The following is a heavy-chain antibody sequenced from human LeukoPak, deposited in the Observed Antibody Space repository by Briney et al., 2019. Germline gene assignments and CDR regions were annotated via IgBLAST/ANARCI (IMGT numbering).Heavy chain of an antibody. J-gene: IGHJ4*02. V-gene: IGHV3-15*01. CDR3: TTYSGYDALHDY. Sequence: PGGSLRLSCAASGFTFSDAWMSWVRQAPGKGLEWVGRIKSKTHGGTTDYAAPLKGRFAISRDDSKNTLYLQMNSLKTEDTAVYYCTTYSGYDALHDYWGQGTLVTVSS. CDR2: IKSKTHGGTT. CDR1: GFTFSDAW. D-gene: IGHD5-12*01.